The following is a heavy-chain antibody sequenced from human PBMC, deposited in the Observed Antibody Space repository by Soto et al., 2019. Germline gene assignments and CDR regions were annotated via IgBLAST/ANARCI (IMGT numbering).Heavy chain of an antibody. CDR3: ARGDKQQPVIGYYYYGMDV. J-gene: IGHJ6*02. CDR2: INHRGST. V-gene: IGHV4-34*01. D-gene: IGHD6-13*01. Sequence: SETLSLTCAVYGGSFSGYYWSWIRQPPGKGLEWIGEINHRGSTNYNPSLKSRVTISVDTSKNQFSLKLSSVTAADTAVYYCARGDKQQPVIGYYYYGMDVWGQGTTVTVS. CDR1: GGSFSGYY.